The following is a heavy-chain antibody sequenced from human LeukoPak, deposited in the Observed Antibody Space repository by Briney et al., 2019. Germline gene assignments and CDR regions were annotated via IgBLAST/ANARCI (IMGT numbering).Heavy chain of an antibody. V-gene: IGHV3-21*01. CDR1: GFTFSSYS. Sequence: GGSLRLPCAASGFTFSSYSMNWVRQAPGKGLEWVSSISSSSSYIYYADSVKGRFTISRDNAKNSLYLQMNSLRAEDTAVYYCAREDSGYDFAHYYYYMDVWGKGTTVTVSS. D-gene: IGHD5-12*01. CDR3: AREDSGYDFAHYYYYMDV. J-gene: IGHJ6*03. CDR2: ISSSSSYI.